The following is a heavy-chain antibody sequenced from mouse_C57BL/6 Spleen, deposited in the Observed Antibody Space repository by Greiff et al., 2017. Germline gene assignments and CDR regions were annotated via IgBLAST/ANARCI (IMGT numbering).Heavy chain of an antibody. V-gene: IGHV2-9*02. CDR3: ARDLGFAY. Sequence: VQLVESGPGLVAPSQSLSITCTVSGFSLTSYGVHWVRQPPGKGLEWLGVIWAGGSTNYHSALMSRLSISKDNSKSQVFIKMNSLQTDDTAMYYCARDLGFAYWGQGTLVTVSA. CDR1: GFSLTSYG. J-gene: IGHJ3*01. CDR2: IWAGGST.